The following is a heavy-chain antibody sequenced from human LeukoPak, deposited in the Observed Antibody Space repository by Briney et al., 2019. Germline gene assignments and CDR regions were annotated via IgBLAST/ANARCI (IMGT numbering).Heavy chain of an antibody. CDR2: IYYSGSA. CDR1: GGSISGYY. CDR3: ARVGDSSGYSVLDS. J-gene: IGHJ4*02. D-gene: IGHD3-22*01. V-gene: IGHV4-59*01. Sequence: SETLSLTCTVYGGSISGYYWSSIRRPPGKGLEWIGHIYYSGSADYNASLKSRATMFVDTSKTEFSLTLRSVTAADTAVYYCARVGDSSGYSVLDSWGQGTLVTVSS.